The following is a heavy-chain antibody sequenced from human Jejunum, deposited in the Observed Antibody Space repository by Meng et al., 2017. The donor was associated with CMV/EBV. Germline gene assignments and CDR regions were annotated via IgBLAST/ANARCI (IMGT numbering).Heavy chain of an antibody. Sequence: GFTFSSYSMNWVRQAPGKGLEWVSSISSSSSYIYYADSVKGRFTISRDNAKNSLYLQMNSLRAEDTAVYYCAREVNLLLQCYFDYWGQGTLVTVSS. CDR1: GFTFSSYS. CDR2: ISSSSSYI. D-gene: IGHD3-22*01. J-gene: IGHJ4*02. V-gene: IGHV3-21*01. CDR3: AREVNLLLQCYFDY.